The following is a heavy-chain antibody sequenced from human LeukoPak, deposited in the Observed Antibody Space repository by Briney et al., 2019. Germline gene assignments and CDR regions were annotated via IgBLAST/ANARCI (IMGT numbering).Heavy chain of an antibody. J-gene: IGHJ6*04. D-gene: IGHD3-10*01. CDR1: GYTFTSYY. Sequence: GASVKASCKPSGYTFTSYYMHWVRQAPGQGLEWRGIINPSGGSTSYAQKSQCRVTMTRDTSTSTVYTELSSLRSEDTAVYYCARDLWFGESYYGMDVWGKGTTVTVSS. CDR2: INPSGGST. CDR3: ARDLWFGESYYGMDV. V-gene: IGHV1-46*01.